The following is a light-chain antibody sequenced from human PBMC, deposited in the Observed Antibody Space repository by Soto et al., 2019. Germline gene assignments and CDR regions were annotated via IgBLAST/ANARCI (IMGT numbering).Light chain of an antibody. CDR3: QQSYRSPRT. CDR1: QSISNY. J-gene: IGKJ1*01. V-gene: IGKV1-39*01. Sequence: GDRVTITCRASQSISNYLNWYQEKPGKAPKVLIYAASNLQSGVPSRFSGSGSGTDFTLTISSLQPEDFATYYCQQSYRSPRTFGQGTKVDIK. CDR2: AAS.